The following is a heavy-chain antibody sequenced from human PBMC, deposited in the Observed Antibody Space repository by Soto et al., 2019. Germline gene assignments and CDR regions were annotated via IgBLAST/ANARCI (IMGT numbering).Heavy chain of an antibody. J-gene: IGHJ6*02. CDR1: GYTFTGYY. V-gene: IGHV1-2*04. Sequence: SVKLSCKASGYTFTGYYMHWVRHAPGQGLEWMGWINPNSGGTNYAQKFQGWVTMTRDTSISTAYMELSRLRSDDTAVYYCARGAVVRGVIIYYYGMDVWGQGTTVTVSS. D-gene: IGHD3-10*02. CDR3: ARGAVVRGVIIYYYGMDV. CDR2: INPNSGGT.